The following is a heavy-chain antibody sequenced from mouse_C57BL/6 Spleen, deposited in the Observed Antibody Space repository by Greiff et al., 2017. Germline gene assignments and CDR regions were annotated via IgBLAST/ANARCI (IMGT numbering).Heavy chain of an antibody. Sequence: QVQLQQPGAELVKPGASVKMSCKASGYTFTSYWITWVKQRPGQGLEWIGDIYPGSGSTNYNEKFKSKATLTVDTSSSTAYMQLSSLTSEDSAVYYCARWDYINYRLYYFDYWGQGTTLTGAS. CDR3: ARWDYINYRLYYFDY. J-gene: IGHJ2*01. CDR1: GYTFTSYW. V-gene: IGHV1-55*01. D-gene: IGHD2-5*01. CDR2: IYPGSGST.